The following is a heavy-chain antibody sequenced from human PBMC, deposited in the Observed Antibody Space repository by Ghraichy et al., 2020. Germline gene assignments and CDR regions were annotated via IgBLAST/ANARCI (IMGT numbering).Heavy chain of an antibody. CDR2: IYYSGST. V-gene: IGHV4-39*01. CDR1: GGSISSSSYY. CDR3: ARLGGGATKGGDDY. J-gene: IGHJ4*02. D-gene: IGHD1-26*01. Sequence: SETLSLTCTVSGGSISSSSYYWGWIRQPPGKGLEWIGSIYYSGSTYYNPSLKSRVTISVDTSKNQFSLKLSSVTAADTAVYYCARLGGGATKGGDDYWGQGTLVTVSS.